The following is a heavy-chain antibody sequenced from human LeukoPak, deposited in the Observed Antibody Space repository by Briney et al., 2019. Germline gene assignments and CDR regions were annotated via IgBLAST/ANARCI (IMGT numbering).Heavy chain of an antibody. CDR3: ARGRQYYYDQ. CDR2: ISYDGSNK. CDR1: GFTFSSYA. Sequence: GGSLRLSCAASGFTFSSYAMHWVRQAPGKGLEWVAVISYDGSNKYYADSVKGRFTISRGNAKNSLYLQMNSLRAEDTAVYYCARGRQYYYDQWGQGTLVTVSS. J-gene: IGHJ1*01. D-gene: IGHD3-22*01. V-gene: IGHV3-30-3*01.